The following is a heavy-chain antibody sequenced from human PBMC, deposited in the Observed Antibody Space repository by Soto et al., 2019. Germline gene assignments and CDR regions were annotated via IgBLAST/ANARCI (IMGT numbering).Heavy chain of an antibody. V-gene: IGHV3-48*03. D-gene: IGHD6-13*01. Sequence: VQLVESGGGLVQPGGSLRLSCAASGFSFSTYEMNWVRQAPGEGLEWVAYISSGSDTIHYADSVRGRFTVSRDNAKNSLYLQMNSLRVEDTALYYCARDRAAGGYWGQGTLVTVSS. CDR3: ARDRAAGGY. CDR1: GFSFSTYE. J-gene: IGHJ4*02. CDR2: ISSGSDTI.